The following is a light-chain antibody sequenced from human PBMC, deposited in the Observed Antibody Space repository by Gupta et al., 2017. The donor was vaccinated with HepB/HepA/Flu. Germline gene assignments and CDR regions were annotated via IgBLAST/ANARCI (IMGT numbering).Light chain of an antibody. V-gene: IGKV4-1*01. CDR1: QTILNRSNNENH. CDR3: QQYYYGLIT. Sequence: DIVMTQSPDSLAVSLGERATMNCKSSQTILNRSNNENHLAWYQQKAGQPPKLLIYWASTRESGVPDRFSGSGSGTXFTLTIXSLQAEDVALYYCQQYYYGLITFGXGTRLEIK. J-gene: IGKJ5*01. CDR2: WAS.